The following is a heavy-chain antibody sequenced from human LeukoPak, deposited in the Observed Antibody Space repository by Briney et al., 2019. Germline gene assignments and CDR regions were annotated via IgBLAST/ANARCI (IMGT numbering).Heavy chain of an antibody. Sequence: PGGSLRLSCAASGFTVSSNYMSWVSQAPGKGLEWVSVIYSGGSTYNADSVKGRFTISRDNSKNTLYLQMNSLRAEDTAVYYCARSMVRGVCQNWGQGTLVTVSS. V-gene: IGHV3-53*01. D-gene: IGHD3-10*01. CDR3: ARSMVRGVCQN. CDR2: IYSGGST. J-gene: IGHJ4*02. CDR1: GFTVSSNY.